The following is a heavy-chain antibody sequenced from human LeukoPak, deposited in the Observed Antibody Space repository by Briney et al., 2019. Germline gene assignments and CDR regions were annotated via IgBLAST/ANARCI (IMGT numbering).Heavy chain of an antibody. CDR1: GGSISGGSYY. J-gene: IGHJ2*01. Sequence: SETLSLTCTVSGGSISGGSYYWSWIRQPAGKGPEWIGRNKTSGSTDYNPSLNSRVTISVDTSKNQFSLKLSSVTAADTAVYYCARGGASIAVAGALRNWYFDLWGRGTPVTVSS. CDR3: ARGGASIAVAGALRNWYFDL. V-gene: IGHV4-61*02. D-gene: IGHD6-19*01. CDR2: NKTSGST.